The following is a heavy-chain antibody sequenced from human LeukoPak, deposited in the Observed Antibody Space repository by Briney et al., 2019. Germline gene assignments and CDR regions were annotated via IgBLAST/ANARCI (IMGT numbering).Heavy chain of an antibody. CDR3: EREGDGDKGAFDI. Sequence: GRSLRLSCAASGFTFSSYVMHWVRQAPGKGLEWVALIAYNGGYKYYGDSVKGRFTISRDNSKNTLDLQMNSLRAEDTAVYHCEREGDGDKGAFDIWGQGTMVTVSP. CDR1: GFTFSSYV. CDR2: IAYNGGYK. V-gene: IGHV3-30*03. J-gene: IGHJ3*02. D-gene: IGHD4-17*01.